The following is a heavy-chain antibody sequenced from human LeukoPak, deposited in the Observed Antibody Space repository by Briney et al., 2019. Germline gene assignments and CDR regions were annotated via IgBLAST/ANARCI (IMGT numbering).Heavy chain of an antibody. CDR1: GGSVSSGPYY. D-gene: IGHD1-26*01. J-gene: IGHJ4*02. CDR2: LYPSGST. CDR3: AGGHYPLEY. V-gene: IGHV4-61*01. Sequence: SETLSLTCTVSGGSVSSGPYYWSWIRQPPGKGLEWIGLLYPSGSTNYNPSLKSRVTISVDTSRTQFSLKLSSMTAADTAVYYCAGGHYPLEYWGQGTLVTVSS.